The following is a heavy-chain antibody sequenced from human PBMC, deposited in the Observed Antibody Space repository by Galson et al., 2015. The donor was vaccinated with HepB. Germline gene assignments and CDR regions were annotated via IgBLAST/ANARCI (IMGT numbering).Heavy chain of an antibody. V-gene: IGHV3-21*01. J-gene: IGHJ6*02. Sequence: SLRLSCAASGFTFSSYSMNWVRQAPGKGLEWVSSISSSSSYIYYADSVKGRFTISRDNAKNSLYLQMNSLRAEDTAVYYCARGLNWGFSYGMDVWGQGTTVTVSS. CDR2: ISSSSSYI. CDR3: ARGLNWGFSYGMDV. D-gene: IGHD7-27*01. CDR1: GFTFSSYS.